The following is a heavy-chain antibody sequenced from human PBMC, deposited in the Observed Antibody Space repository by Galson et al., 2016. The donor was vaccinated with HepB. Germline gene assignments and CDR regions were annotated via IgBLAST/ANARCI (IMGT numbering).Heavy chain of an antibody. D-gene: IGHD3-3*01. Sequence: SLRLSCAASGFTFSSYGMHWVRQAPGKGLEWVAFIWYDGRKKYYADSVKGRFTISRDNSKNTLYLQMNRLRVEDTAIYYCARAHWGVVSIEWNYFDYWGQGALVTVSS. CDR1: GFTFSSYG. CDR3: ARAHWGVVSIEWNYFDY. J-gene: IGHJ4*02. CDR2: IWYDGRKK. V-gene: IGHV3-33*01.